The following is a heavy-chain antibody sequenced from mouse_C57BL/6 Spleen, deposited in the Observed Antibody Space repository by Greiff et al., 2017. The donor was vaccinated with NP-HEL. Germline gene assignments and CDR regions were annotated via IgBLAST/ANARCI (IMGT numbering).Heavy chain of an antibody. D-gene: IGHD1-1*01. CDR3: ARREYYYGGFAY. CDR2: ISGGGGNT. Sequence: EVQRVESGGGLVKPGGSLKLSCAASGFTFSSYTMSWVRQTPEKRLEWVATISGGGGNTYYPDSVKGRFTISRDNAKNTLYLQMSSLRSEDTALYYCARREYYYGGFAYWGQGTLVTVSA. CDR1: GFTFSSYT. J-gene: IGHJ3*01. V-gene: IGHV5-9*01.